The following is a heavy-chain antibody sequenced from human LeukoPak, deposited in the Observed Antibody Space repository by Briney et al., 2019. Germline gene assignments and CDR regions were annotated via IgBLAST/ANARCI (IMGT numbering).Heavy chain of an antibody. CDR2: ISGSGGTT. J-gene: IGHJ6*02. D-gene: IGHD3-3*01. Sequence: GGSLRLSCVASGFTFSSYAMSWVRQAPGKGLEWVSVISGSGGTTYYADSVKGRFTISRDNSKNTPYLQVNSLRAEDTALYHCAKETSFEVLTPLRYAMDAWGQGTTVTVSS. CDR3: AKETSFEVLTPLRYAMDA. CDR1: GFTFSSYA. V-gene: IGHV3-23*01.